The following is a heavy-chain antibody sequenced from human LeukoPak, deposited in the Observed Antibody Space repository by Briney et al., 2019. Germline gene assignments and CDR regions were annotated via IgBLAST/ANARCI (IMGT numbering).Heavy chain of an antibody. D-gene: IGHD3-22*01. CDR3: ARALADSRGYYLGFDY. J-gene: IGHJ4*02. V-gene: IGHV3-21*01. CDR2: ISSSSNHI. CDR1: GFIFSRYT. Sequence: GGSLRLPCAASGFIFSRYTMNWVRQAPGKGLEWVSSISSSSNHIYYADSLKGRFTISRDNAKKSLYLQMNSLRPDDTALYYCARALADSRGYYLGFDYWGQGTLVTVPS.